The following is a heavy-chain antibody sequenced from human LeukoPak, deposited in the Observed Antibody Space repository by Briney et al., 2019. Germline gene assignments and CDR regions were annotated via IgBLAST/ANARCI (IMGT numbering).Heavy chain of an antibody. V-gene: IGHV3-7*01. CDR2: IKQGGSGK. CDR3: ARLRRGYSGHEYYFDY. Sequence: GGSLRLSCAVSGFTFDKYWMSWVRQPPGKGLEWVANIKQGGSGKHYVDSVKGRCTISRDSANTSLYLQLDSLRPEDTAIYYCARLRRGYSGHEYYFDYWGQGSRVTVSS. CDR1: GFTFDKYW. D-gene: IGHD5-12*01. J-gene: IGHJ4*02.